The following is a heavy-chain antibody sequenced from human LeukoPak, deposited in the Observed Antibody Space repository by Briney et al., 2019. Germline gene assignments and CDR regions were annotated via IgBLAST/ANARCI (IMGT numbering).Heavy chain of an antibody. CDR2: ISSSGSTI. CDR3: ARVKGGIAAAGNYFDY. Sequence: GGSLRLSCAASGFTFSDYYMSWIRQAPGKGLEWVSYISSSGSTIYYADSVKGRITISRDNSKNTLYLQMNSLRTEDTAVYCCARVKGGIAAAGNYFDYWGQGTRVTVSS. CDR1: GFTFSDYY. J-gene: IGHJ4*02. V-gene: IGHV3-11*04. D-gene: IGHD6-13*01.